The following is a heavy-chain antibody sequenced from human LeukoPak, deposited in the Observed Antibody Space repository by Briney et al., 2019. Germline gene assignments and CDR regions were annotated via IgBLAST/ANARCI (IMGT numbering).Heavy chain of an antibody. J-gene: IGHJ3*02. CDR3: ARGPIAAMAFDI. CDR1: GGSFSGYY. D-gene: IGHD6-6*01. V-gene: IGHV4-34*01. Sequence: SETLSLTCAVYGGSFSGYYWSWIRQPPGKGLEWIGEINHSGSTNYNPSLKRRVTISVDTSKNQFSLKLSSVTAADTAVYYCARGPIAAMAFDIWGQGTMVTVSS. CDR2: INHSGST.